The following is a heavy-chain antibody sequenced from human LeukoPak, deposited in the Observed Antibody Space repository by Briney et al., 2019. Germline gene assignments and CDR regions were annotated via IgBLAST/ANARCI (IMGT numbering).Heavy chain of an antibody. D-gene: IGHD3-3*01. CDR3: ARVLRFLEWFTRTFDP. V-gene: IGHV4-34*01. Sequence: SETLSLTCAVYGGSFSGYYWSWNRQPPGKGLEWIGEINHSGSTNYNPSLKSRVTISVDTSKNQFSLKLSSVTAADTAVYYCARVLRFLEWFTRTFDPWGQGTLVTVSS. CDR1: GGSFSGYY. J-gene: IGHJ5*02. CDR2: INHSGST.